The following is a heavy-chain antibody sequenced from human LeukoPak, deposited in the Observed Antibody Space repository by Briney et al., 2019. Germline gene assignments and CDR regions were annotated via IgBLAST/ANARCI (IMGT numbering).Heavy chain of an antibody. CDR1: GYTFTSFG. CDR2: ISAYNGNT. D-gene: IGHD6-13*01. J-gene: IGHJ4*02. Sequence: ASVKVSCKASGYTFTSFGISWVRQAPGQGLEWMGWISAYNGNTDFAQNLQGRVTMTTDTSTSTAYMELRSLRSDDTAFYYCARIGVTSSWYYFDSWGQGTLVTVSS. CDR3: ARIGVTSSWYYFDS. V-gene: IGHV1-18*01.